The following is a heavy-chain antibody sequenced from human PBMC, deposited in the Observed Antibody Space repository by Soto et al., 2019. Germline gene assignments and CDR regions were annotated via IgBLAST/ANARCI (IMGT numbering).Heavy chain of an antibody. CDR1: GYSFTTYW. J-gene: IGHJ6*02. Sequence: GESLKISCKSYGYSFTTYWIAWVRQMPGKGLEWMGSIHPGESDTRYSPSFQGQVTISADRSITTAYLQWSSLKASDTAMYYCARHEATYYKFYGLAVWGRGTKVTVSS. D-gene: IGHD3-10*01. CDR2: IHPGESDT. V-gene: IGHV5-51*01. CDR3: ARHEATYYKFYGLAV.